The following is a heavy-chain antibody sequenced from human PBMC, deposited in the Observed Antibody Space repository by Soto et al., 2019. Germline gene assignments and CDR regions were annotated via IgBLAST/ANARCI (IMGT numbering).Heavy chain of an antibody. CDR2: INPSGGST. CDR1: GYTFTSYY. CDR3: ARGSKEPEYSSSSYWSGAFDI. J-gene: IGHJ3*02. D-gene: IGHD6-6*01. Sequence: ASVKVSCKASGYTFTSYYMHWVRQAPGQGLEWMGIINPSGGSTSYAQKFQGRVTMTRDTSTSTVYMELSSLRSEDTAVYYCARGSKEPEYSSSSYWSGAFDIWGQGTMVTDSS. V-gene: IGHV1-46*01.